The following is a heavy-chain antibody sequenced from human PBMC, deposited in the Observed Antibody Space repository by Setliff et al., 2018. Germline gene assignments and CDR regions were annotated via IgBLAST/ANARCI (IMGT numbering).Heavy chain of an antibody. CDR2: ISPYNDNT. V-gene: IGHV1-18*01. CDR1: GYAFTTYG. J-gene: IGHJ3*01. D-gene: IGHD3-22*01. CDR3: ARDALKIHYYDSTSYYYGDAFDL. Sequence: ASVKVSCKASGYAFTTYGVSWVRQAPGRGLEWMGWISPYNDNTHYAQKFQGRVTMTTDTSTSTAYMELRSLRSDDTAMYFCARDALKIHYYDSTSYYYGDAFDLWGQGTVVTVSS.